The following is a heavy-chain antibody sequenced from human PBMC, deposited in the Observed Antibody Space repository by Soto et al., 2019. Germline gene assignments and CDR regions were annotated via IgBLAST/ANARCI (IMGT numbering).Heavy chain of an antibody. CDR1: GGTITTGGHF. CDR2: IYYSGTT. J-gene: IGHJ4*02. V-gene: IGHV4-31*03. D-gene: IGHD1-26*01. CDR3: ARVVSGSYLDY. Sequence: QVQLQESGPGLVKASQTLSLTCTVSGGTITTGGHFWSWIRQYPGKGLEWIGYIYYSGTTHYNPSRKSRVTISIDTSKNPFSLNPSSVTAADAAVYYCARVVSGSYLDYWGQGTLVTVSS.